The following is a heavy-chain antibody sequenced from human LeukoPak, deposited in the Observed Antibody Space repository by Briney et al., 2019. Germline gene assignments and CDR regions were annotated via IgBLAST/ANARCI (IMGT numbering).Heavy chain of an antibody. Sequence: GGSLRLSCAASGFIFSNYWMHWVRQAPGKGLVWVSRINSDGSATTYADSVKGRFTVSRDNAKNTVYLQMNSLGAGDTAVYYCARGTAGAFDLWGRGTRVTVSS. CDR1: GFIFSNYW. V-gene: IGHV3-74*03. D-gene: IGHD6-13*01. CDR3: ARGTAGAFDL. CDR2: INSDGSAT. J-gene: IGHJ3*01.